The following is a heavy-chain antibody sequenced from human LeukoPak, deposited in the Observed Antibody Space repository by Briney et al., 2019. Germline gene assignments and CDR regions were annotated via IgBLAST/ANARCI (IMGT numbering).Heavy chain of an antibody. CDR2: ISGSGGST. D-gene: IGHD3-16*01. V-gene: IGHV3-23*01. Sequence: PGGSLRLSCAASGFTFSSHAMSWVRQAPGKGLEWVSAISGSGGSTYYADSVKGRFTISRDNSGNMLYLQMNSLRVEDTAVYYCAKANTYDYGRFYFDSWGQGTLVTVSS. CDR3: AKANTYDYGRFYFDS. J-gene: IGHJ4*02. CDR1: GFTFSSHA.